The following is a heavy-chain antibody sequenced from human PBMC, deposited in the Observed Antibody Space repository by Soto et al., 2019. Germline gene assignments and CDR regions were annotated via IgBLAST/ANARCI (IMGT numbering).Heavy chain of an antibody. V-gene: IGHV1-46*03. CDR2: INPGGTST. D-gene: IGHD3-16*01. J-gene: IGHJ4*02. CDR1: GYSFASYY. Sequence: QMQLVQSGPEVKRPGASVKVSCKASGYSFASYYMHWVRQAPGQGLEWMGLINPGGTSTNYAQKFQGRVTMARYTATSTVNMELSSLRSEDTVLYYCSSARFTFGVIIPFEYRGQGTLVTVSS. CDR3: SSARFTFGVIIPFEY.